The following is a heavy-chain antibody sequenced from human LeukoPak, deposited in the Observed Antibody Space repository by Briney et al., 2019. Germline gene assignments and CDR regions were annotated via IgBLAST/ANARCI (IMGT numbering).Heavy chain of an antibody. J-gene: IGHJ4*02. CDR3: TRGSYYDSSGYSGVRLFDY. CDR1: GYTITDYY. CDR2: INPNSGGT. D-gene: IGHD3-22*01. V-gene: IGHV1-2*02. Sequence: GASVKVSCKASGYTITDYYIHWVRQAPGQGLEWMGWINPNSGGTNYAQKFQGRVTMTSDTSISTAYMEQSRLRSDDTALYYCTRGSYYDSSGYSGVRLFDYWGQGTPVTVPS.